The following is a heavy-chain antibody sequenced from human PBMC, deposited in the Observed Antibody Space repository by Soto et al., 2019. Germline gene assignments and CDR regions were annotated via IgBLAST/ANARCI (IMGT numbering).Heavy chain of an antibody. J-gene: IGHJ4*02. D-gene: IGHD6-13*01. CDR2: ISYDGSDK. Sequence: GGSLRLSCAASGFTFSSYTMHWVRQTPGKGLEWVAVISYDGSDKYYADSVKGRFTISRDNSKNTLYLQMNSLRAEDTAVYYCAKDQGSSWYEIDYWGQGTLVTVSS. V-gene: IGHV3-30-3*01. CDR3: AKDQGSSWYEIDY. CDR1: GFTFSSYT.